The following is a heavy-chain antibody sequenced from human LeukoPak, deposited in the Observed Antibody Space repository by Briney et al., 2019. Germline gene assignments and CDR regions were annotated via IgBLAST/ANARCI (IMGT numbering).Heavy chain of an antibody. D-gene: IGHD6-19*01. J-gene: IGHJ4*02. V-gene: IGHV4-59*01. CDR3: ARGIAVAGHNDY. CDR1: GGSINSYY. Sequence: SETLSLTCTVSGGSINSYYWSWIRQPPGKGLEWIGYIHYSGSTNYNPSLKSRVTISVDTSKNQFSLKLSSVTAADTAAYYCARGIAVAGHNDYWGQGTLVTVSS. CDR2: IHYSGST.